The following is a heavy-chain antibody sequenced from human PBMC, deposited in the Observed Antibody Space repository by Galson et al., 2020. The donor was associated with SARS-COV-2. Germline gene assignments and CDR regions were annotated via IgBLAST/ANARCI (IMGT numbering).Heavy chain of an antibody. CDR2: INHSGST. Sequence: SEPLSLTCAVYGGSFSGYYWSWIRQSPGKGLEWIGGINHSGSTNHNPSLKSRVTMSVDTSKNQFSLNLRSVTAAVTAVYYCARGQNQRGRAGYYMDVWDKGTTVTVSS. D-gene: IGHD3-16*01. CDR3: ARGQNQRGRAGYYMDV. J-gene: IGHJ6*03. V-gene: IGHV4-34*01. CDR1: GGSFSGYY.